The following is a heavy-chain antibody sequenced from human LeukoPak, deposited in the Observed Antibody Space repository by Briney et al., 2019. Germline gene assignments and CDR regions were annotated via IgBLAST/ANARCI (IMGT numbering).Heavy chain of an antibody. Sequence: TSETLSLTCAVYGGSFSGYYWSWIRQPPGKGLEWIGEINHSGSTNYNPPLKSRVTISVDTSKNQFSLKLSSVTAADTAVYYCARGYLSSSWLKYFQHWGQGTLVTVSS. J-gene: IGHJ1*01. CDR2: INHSGST. CDR3: ARGYLSSSWLKYFQH. D-gene: IGHD6-13*01. CDR1: GGSFSGYY. V-gene: IGHV4-34*01.